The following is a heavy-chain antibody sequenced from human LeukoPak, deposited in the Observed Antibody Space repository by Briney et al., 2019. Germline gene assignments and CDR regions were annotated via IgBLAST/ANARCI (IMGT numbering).Heavy chain of an antibody. V-gene: IGHV4-34*01. D-gene: IGHD3-9*01. CDR1: GGSFSGYY. CDR2: INHSGST. Sequence: SETLSLTCAVYGGSFSGYYWSWLRQPPGKGLEWIGEINHSGSTNYKPSLKSRVTISVDTPKKQFSLTLSAATAADTAVYYCARGDYDILTGYYSWGQGTLVTVSS. J-gene: IGHJ4*02. CDR3: ARGDYDILTGYYS.